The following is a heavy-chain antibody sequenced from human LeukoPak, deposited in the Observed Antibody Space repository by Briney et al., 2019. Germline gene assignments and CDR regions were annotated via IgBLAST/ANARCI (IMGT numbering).Heavy chain of an antibody. D-gene: IGHD2-21*02. CDR3: ARYKHCGGDCYPLDY. V-gene: IGHV3-7*01. J-gene: IGHJ4*02. Sequence: GGSLRLSCAASGFTLSTYSTFWMTWVRQAPGGGLEWVGNISPDGSEKYYVDSVKGRFTISRDYAKNSLYLQMNSLRAEDTAVYYCARYKHCGGDCYPLDYWGQGTLVTVSS. CDR2: ISPDGSEK. CDR1: GFTLSTYSTFW.